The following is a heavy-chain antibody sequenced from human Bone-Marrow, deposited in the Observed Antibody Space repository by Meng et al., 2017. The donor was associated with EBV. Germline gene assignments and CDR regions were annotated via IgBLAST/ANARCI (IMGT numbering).Heavy chain of an antibody. CDR1: GLIFSSYA. V-gene: IGHV3-23*01. D-gene: IGHD3-3*01. CDR2: ISGSGGST. CDR3: AKAGGNDFWSGYTYWYFDL. J-gene: IGHJ2*01. Sequence: EVQLXXXXXGLVXAXXXMRLXXXVSGLIFSSYAMSWVRQAPGKGLEWVSAISGSGGSTYYADSVKGRFTISRDNSKNTLYLQMNSLRAEDTAVYYCAKAGGNDFWSGYTYWYFDLWGRGTLVTVSS.